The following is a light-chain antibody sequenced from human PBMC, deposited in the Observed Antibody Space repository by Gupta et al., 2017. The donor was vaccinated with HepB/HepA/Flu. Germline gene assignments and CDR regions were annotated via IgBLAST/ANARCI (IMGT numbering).Light chain of an antibody. CDR2: RAS. J-gene: IGKJ4*01. Sequence: ETVMTQSPDTLSVSPGERVTLSCRASQNIYDNLAWYQQKPGQAPRLFIYRASIRATGIPVRFSGSGSGTEFTLTISSLQSEDFAVYYCQQYNKWTPVTFGGGTKVEIK. CDR1: QNIYDN. CDR3: QQYNKWTPVT. V-gene: IGKV3-15*01.